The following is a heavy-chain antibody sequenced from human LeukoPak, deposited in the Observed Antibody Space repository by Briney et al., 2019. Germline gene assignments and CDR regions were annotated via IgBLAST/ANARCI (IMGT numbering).Heavy chain of an antibody. CDR1: GGSISSYY. J-gene: IGHJ3*02. CDR2: IYYSGST. D-gene: IGHD3-22*01. V-gene: IGHV4-59*01. CDR3: AIPHYYDSSGYPLGAFDI. Sequence: SETLSLTCTVSGGSISSYYWSWIRQPPGKGLEWIGYIYYSGSTNYNPSLKSRVTISVDTSKNQFSLKLSSVTAADTAVYYCAIPHYYDSSGYPLGAFDIWGQGTMVTVSS.